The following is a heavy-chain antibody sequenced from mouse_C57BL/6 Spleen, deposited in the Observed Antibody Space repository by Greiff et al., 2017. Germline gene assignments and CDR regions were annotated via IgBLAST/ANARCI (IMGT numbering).Heavy chain of an antibody. CDR3: ATGEDYSSSHRYFDV. CDR2: IHPNSGST. Sequence: QVQLQQPGAELVKPGASVKLSCKASGYTFTSYWMTWVKQRPGQGLEWIGIIHPNSGSTNYNEKFKSKATLTVDKSSSTAYMQLSSLTSEDSAVYYCATGEDYSSSHRYFDVWGTGTTVTVSS. J-gene: IGHJ1*03. CDR1: GYTFTSYW. D-gene: IGHD2-5*01. V-gene: IGHV1-64*01.